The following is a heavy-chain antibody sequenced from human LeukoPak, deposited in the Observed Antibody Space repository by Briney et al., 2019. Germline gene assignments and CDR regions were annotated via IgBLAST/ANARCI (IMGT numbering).Heavy chain of an antibody. CDR3: ARVGGIAVAGDPSFDY. V-gene: IGHV4-30-4*01. D-gene: IGHD6-19*01. J-gene: IGHJ4*02. CDR2: IYYSGST. CDR1: GGSISSGDYY. Sequence: SETLSLTCTVSGGSISSGDYYWSWIRQPPGKGLEWIGYIYYSGSTYYNPSLKSRVTISVDTSKNQFSLKLSSVTAADTAVYYCARVGGIAVAGDPSFDYWGQGTLVTVSS.